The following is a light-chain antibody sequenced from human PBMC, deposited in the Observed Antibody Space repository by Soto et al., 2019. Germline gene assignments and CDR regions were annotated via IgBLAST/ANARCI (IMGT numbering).Light chain of an antibody. CDR1: SSAVGVYNY. J-gene: IGLJ1*01. CDR3: CSYAGSYTDYV. CDR2: DVS. Sequence: QYALTQPRSVSGSPGQSVTISCTGTSSAVGVYNYVSWYQQHPGKAPKLMIYDVSKRPSGVPDRFSGSKSGNTASLTISGLQAEDEADYYCCSYAGSYTDYVFGTGTKVTVL. V-gene: IGLV2-11*01.